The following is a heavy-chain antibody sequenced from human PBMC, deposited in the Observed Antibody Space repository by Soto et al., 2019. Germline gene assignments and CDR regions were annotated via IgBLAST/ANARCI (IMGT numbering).Heavy chain of an antibody. Sequence: QLQLQEAGPGLVKPSDTLSLTCTVSGGSISSSNYYWGWIRQPPGEVLEWIGSIYYSGSTSYNSSLKSRVTISVDTSKNQFSLRLRSVTAADTAVYYCASPNLGAFAICGQGTMVTVSS. D-gene: IGHD1-7*01. CDR1: GGSISSSNYY. J-gene: IGHJ3*02. CDR3: ASPNLGAFAI. V-gene: IGHV4-39*01. CDR2: IYYSGST.